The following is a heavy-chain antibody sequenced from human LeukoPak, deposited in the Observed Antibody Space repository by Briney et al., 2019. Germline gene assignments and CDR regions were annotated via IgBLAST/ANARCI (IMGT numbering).Heavy chain of an antibody. V-gene: IGHV1-18*04. CDR1: GYTFTGYY. D-gene: IGHD3-16*02. J-gene: IGHJ4*02. CDR3: ARGPPLYDYVWGSYLNFDY. Sequence: ASVKVSCKASGYTFTGYYMHWVRQAPGQGLEWMGWISAYNGNTNYAQKLQGRVTMTTDTSTSTAYMELRSLRSDDTAVYYCARGPPLYDYVWGSYLNFDYWGQGTLVTVSS. CDR2: ISAYNGNT.